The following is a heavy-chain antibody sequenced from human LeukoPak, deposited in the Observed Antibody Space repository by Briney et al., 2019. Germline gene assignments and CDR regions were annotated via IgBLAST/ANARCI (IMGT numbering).Heavy chain of an antibody. Sequence: RSXXLXXAASGFTFSNYGMQWVRQAPGMGLXWVGVISFDERHVSYGASVKGRFTISRDNSKNTLYLQMDSLRPEDSTFYYCARDWGRGDSGYIDFWGQGTLVTVSS. V-gene: IGHV3-30*03. CDR2: ISFDERHV. D-gene: IGHD4-17*01. CDR1: GFTFSNYG. J-gene: IGHJ4*02. CDR3: ARDWGRGDSGYIDF.